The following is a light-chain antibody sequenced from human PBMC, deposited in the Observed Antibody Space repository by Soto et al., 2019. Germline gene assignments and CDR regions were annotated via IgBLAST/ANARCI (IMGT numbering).Light chain of an antibody. V-gene: IGKV3-15*01. CDR1: QSITTH. Sequence: IVMTQSPGTLSLSAGDRATLSCRASQSITTHLAWYQQRPGQTPRLLIYHSSTRATGVPTRFSGSGSGTDFTLTINSRQSEDIAVYYCQQYNTWHRTFGQGTKVEIK. CDR3: QQYNTWHRT. CDR2: HSS. J-gene: IGKJ1*01.